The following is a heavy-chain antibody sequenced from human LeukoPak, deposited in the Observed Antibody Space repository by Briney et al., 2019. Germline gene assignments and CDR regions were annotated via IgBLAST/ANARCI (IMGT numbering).Heavy chain of an antibody. Sequence: SETLSLTCTVSGGSISGSYWTWVRQPAGKGLEWIGRIYSNEITNYNLSLKSRVTMSVDTSKNQFSLKLTSVTAADTAVYYCARGSGAATNEALDYWGQGTLVTVSS. CDR2: IYSNEIT. CDR3: ARGSGAATNEALDY. CDR1: GGSISGSY. D-gene: IGHD1-26*01. J-gene: IGHJ4*02. V-gene: IGHV4-4*07.